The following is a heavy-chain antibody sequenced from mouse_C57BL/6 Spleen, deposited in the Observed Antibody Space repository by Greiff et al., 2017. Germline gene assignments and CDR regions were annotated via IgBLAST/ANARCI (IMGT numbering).Heavy chain of an antibody. Sequence: VQLQESGAELVKPGASVKISCKASGYAFSSSWMNWVKQRPGKGLEWIGQIYPGDGDTNYSGKFKGKATVTADKSSSTAYMQLSSLTSEDSAVYYCGRRTGYGAGGFAYWGQGTLVTVSA. D-gene: IGHD2-2*01. J-gene: IGHJ3*01. CDR2: IYPGDGDT. CDR1: GYAFSSSW. CDR3: GRRTGYGAGGFAY. V-gene: IGHV1-80*01.